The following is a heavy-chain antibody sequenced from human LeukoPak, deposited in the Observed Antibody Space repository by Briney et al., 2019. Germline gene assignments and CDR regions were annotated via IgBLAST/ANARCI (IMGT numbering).Heavy chain of an antibody. J-gene: IGHJ5*02. CDR3: ARSSYYYDSSGYYTNWFDP. V-gene: IGHV1-69*05. CDR2: IIPIFGTA. D-gene: IGHD3-22*01. Sequence: ASVKVSCKASGGTFSSYAISWVRQAPGQGLEWMGRIIPIFGTANYAQKFQGRVTITTDESTSTAYMELSSLRSEDTAVYYCARSSYYYDSSGYYTNWFDPWGQGTLVTVSS. CDR1: GGTFSSYA.